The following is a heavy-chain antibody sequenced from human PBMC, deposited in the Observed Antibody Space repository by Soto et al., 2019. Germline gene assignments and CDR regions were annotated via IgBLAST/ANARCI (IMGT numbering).Heavy chain of an antibody. J-gene: IGHJ5*02. V-gene: IGHV3-7*01. D-gene: IGHD2-2*02. Sequence: EVQLVESGGGLVQPGGSLRLSCAASGVVFRNHWMSWVRRAPGKGLEWLANINQDGSGRYHADSVKGRFTISRDNAENSVFLQMNGLRVEDTAVYYCAAIDHGSESWGQGTLVTVSS. CDR3: AAIDHGSES. CDR2: INQDGSGR. CDR1: GVVFRNHW.